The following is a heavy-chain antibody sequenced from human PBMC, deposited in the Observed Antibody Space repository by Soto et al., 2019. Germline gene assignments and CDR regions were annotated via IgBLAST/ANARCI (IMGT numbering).Heavy chain of an antibody. Sequence: QLGGSLRLSCAASGFTFSSYEMNWVRQAPGKGLEWVSYISSSGSTIYYADSVKGRFTISRDNAKNSLYLQMNSLRAEDTAVYYCARDPSRSSGSYPWGQGTLVTVSS. CDR1: GFTFSSYE. CDR2: ISSSGSTI. J-gene: IGHJ5*02. V-gene: IGHV3-48*03. CDR3: ARDPSRSSGSYP. D-gene: IGHD1-26*01.